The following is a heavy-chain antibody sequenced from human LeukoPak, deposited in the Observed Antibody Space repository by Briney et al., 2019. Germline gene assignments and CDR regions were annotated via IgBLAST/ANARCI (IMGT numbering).Heavy chain of an antibody. V-gene: IGHV3-43*02. Sequence: GGSLRLSCAASGFTFDDYAMHWVRHAPGKGLEWVSLISGDGGSTYYADSVKGRFTISRDNSKNSLYLQMNSLRTEDTALYYCAKDKRSYYDILTGEMDVWGQGTTVTVSS. CDR1: GFTFDDYA. CDR2: ISGDGGST. CDR3: AKDKRSYYDILTGEMDV. D-gene: IGHD3-9*01. J-gene: IGHJ6*02.